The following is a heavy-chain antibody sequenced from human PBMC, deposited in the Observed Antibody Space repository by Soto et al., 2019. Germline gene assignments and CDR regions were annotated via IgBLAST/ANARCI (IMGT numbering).Heavy chain of an antibody. V-gene: IGHV3-7*01. CDR2: IKKDGTEK. Sequence: GGSLRLSCAASGFTFSSYWMSWVRQAPGKGLEWVANIKKDGTEKYYVDSVKGRFTISRDNANNSLYLHMNSLRAEDTAVYYCARDGRYFDWLLSTPPYYDYWGQGTLVTVSS. J-gene: IGHJ4*02. CDR1: GFTFSSYW. D-gene: IGHD3-9*01. CDR3: ARDGRYFDWLLSTPPYYDY.